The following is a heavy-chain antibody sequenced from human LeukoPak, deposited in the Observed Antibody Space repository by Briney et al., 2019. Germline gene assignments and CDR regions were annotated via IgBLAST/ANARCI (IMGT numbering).Heavy chain of an antibody. CDR3: ARDQNYGDPLDY. CDR1: GFTVSNTY. J-gene: IGHJ4*02. D-gene: IGHD4-17*01. V-gene: IGHV3-66*01. CDR2: IYSGGGT. Sequence: PGGSLRLSCAAPGFTVSNTYMTWVRQAPGKGLEWVSVIYSGGGTYYPDSVKGRFTISRDNSKNTLYLQMNSLRAEDTAVYYCARDQNYGDPLDYWGQGTLVTVSS.